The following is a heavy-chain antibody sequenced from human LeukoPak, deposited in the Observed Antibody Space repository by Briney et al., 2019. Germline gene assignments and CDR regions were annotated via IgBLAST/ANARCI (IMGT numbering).Heavy chain of an antibody. Sequence: GGSLRLSCTASGFTFRNYGMHWVRQAPGKGLEWVSGISWNSGSIGYADSVKGRFTISRDNAKNSLYLQMNSLRAEDTALYYCAKAKRGYGDLTPIDYWGQGTLVTVSS. CDR3: AKAKRGYGDLTPIDY. J-gene: IGHJ4*02. D-gene: IGHD4-17*01. V-gene: IGHV3-9*01. CDR2: ISWNSGSI. CDR1: GFTFRNYG.